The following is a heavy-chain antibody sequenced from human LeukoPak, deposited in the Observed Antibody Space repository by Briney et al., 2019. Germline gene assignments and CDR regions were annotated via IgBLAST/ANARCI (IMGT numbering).Heavy chain of an antibody. V-gene: IGHV1-2*02. CDR2: INPNSGGT. CDR1: GYTFTGYY. CDR3: ARVVVDIVATYIWFDP. J-gene: IGHJ5*02. Sequence: ASVKVSCKASGYTFTGYYMHWVRQAPGQGLEWMGWINPNSGGTNYAQKFQGRVTMTRDTSISTAYMERSRLRSDDTAVYYCARVVVDIVATYIWFDPWGQGTLVTVSS. D-gene: IGHD5-12*01.